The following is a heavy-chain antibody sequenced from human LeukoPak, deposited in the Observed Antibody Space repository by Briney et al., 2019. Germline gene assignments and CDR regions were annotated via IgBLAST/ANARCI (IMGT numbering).Heavy chain of an antibody. V-gene: IGHV4-59*08. J-gene: IGHJ4*02. CDR3: ARLLRREDY. CDR2: IYYSGST. Sequence: SETLSLTCTVSGDSMTTYYWSWIRQPPGRGLEWIGYIYYSGSTRYNPSLKSRVIISVDTSKNQFSLKLSSVTAADTAVYYCARLLRREDYWGQGTLVTVSS. CDR1: GDSMTTYY.